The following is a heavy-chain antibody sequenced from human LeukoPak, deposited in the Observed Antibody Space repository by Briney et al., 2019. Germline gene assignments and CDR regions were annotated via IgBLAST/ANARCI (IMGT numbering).Heavy chain of an antibody. CDR1: GYSISSGYY. V-gene: IGHV4-38-2*02. D-gene: IGHD2-2*01. CDR2: IYHSGST. CDR3: VTQLRQVVDC. J-gene: IGHJ4*02. Sequence: SETLSLTCTVSGYSISSGYYWGWIRQPPGKGLEWIGSIYHSGSTYYNPSLKSRVTISVDTSKNQFSLKLGSVTAADTAVYYCVTQLRQVVDCWGQGTLVTVSS.